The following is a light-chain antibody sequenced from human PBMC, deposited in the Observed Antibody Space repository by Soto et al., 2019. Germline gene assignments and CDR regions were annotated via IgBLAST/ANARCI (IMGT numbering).Light chain of an antibody. CDR3: QEYPST. CDR2: GAS. J-gene: IGKJ1*01. CDR1: QSVSSSY. V-gene: IGKV3-20*01. Sequence: EIVLTQSPGTLSLSPGERATLSCRASQSVSSSYLAWYQQKPGQAPRLLIYGASSRATGIPDRFNGSGSGTHFSRTISKLEPEDFTVNYGQEYPSTLGQGTKVEIK.